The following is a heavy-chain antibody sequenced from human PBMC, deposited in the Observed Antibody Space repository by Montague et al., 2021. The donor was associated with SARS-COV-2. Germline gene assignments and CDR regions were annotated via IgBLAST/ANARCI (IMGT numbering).Heavy chain of an antibody. CDR2: IYRSGSA. J-gene: IGHJ5*02. CDR3: ARDCYNYGSGSYQRWFDP. V-gene: IGHV4-38-2*02. Sequence: SDTLSLTCTVSGYSISSGYYWGWIRQPPGKGLEWIGSIYRSGSAYYNPSLKSRVTISVDTSKNQFSLKLSSVTAADTAVYYCARDCYNYGSGSYQRWFDPWGQGTLVTVSS. D-gene: IGHD3-10*01. CDR1: GYSISSGYY.